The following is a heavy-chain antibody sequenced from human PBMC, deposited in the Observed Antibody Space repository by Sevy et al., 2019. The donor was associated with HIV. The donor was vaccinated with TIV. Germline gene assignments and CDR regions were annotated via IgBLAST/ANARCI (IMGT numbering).Heavy chain of an antibody. V-gene: IGHV4-61*02. Sequence: SETLSLTCAVSGGSISSGSYYWTWIRQPAGKGLVWIGRIYSNGSTNYNPSLKSRVTTSADTSKNQFSLKLRSVTAADTAVYYCATSWRCYASGKPEDLFDYWGQGTQVTVSS. J-gene: IGHJ4*02. CDR2: IYSNGST. D-gene: IGHD3-10*01. CDR1: GGSISSGSYY. CDR3: ATSWRCYASGKPEDLFDY.